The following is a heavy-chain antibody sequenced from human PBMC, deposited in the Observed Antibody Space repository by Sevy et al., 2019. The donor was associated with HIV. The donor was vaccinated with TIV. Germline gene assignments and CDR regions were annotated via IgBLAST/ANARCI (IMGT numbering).Heavy chain of an antibody. V-gene: IGHV5-51*01. CDR1: GYSFTSYW. J-gene: IGHJ4*02. CDR3: ARRGEGELGLTYFDY. Sequence: GESLKISCKDSGYSFTSYWIGWVRQMPGKGLEWMGIIYPGDSDTRYSPSFQGQVTISADKSISTAYLQWSSLKASDTAMYYCARRGEGELGLTYFDYWGQGTLVTVSS. CDR2: IYPGDSDT. D-gene: IGHD7-27*01.